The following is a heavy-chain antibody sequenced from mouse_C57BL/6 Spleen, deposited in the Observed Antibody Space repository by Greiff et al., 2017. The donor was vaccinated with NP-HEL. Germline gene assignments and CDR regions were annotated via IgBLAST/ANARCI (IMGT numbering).Heavy chain of an antibody. J-gene: IGHJ4*01. Sequence: QVQLQQSGAELVRPGTSVKVSCKASGYAFTNYLIEWVKQRPGQGLEWIGVINPGSGGTNYNEKFKGKATLTADKSSSTAYMQLSSLTSEDSAVYFCARGGGNYGGMDYWGQGTSVTVSS. D-gene: IGHD2-1*01. CDR1: GYAFTNYL. CDR2: INPGSGGT. V-gene: IGHV1-54*01. CDR3: ARGGGNYGGMDY.